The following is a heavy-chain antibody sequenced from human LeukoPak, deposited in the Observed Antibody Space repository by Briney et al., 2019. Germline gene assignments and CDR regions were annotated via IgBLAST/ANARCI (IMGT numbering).Heavy chain of an antibody. D-gene: IGHD5-18*01. J-gene: IGHJ3*02. V-gene: IGHV1-2*02. CDR3: ARRAREYSHDAFDI. Sequence: ASVKVSRTGSGSTFTDYNMHWVRQAPGQGLEWMGWINPNSHGTDSAHKFQGRFSMSRDTSISTAYMELSRLRSDDTDVYYCARRAREYSHDAFDIWGQGTMVTVSS. CDR2: INPNSHGT. CDR1: GSTFTDYN.